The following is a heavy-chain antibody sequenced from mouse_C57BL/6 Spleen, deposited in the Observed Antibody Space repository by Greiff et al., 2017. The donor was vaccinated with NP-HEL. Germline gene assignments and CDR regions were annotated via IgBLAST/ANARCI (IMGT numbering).Heavy chain of an antibody. CDR3: ARTANSWYFDV. CDR2: IYPGDGDT. D-gene: IGHD1-2*01. J-gene: IGHJ1*03. CDR1: GYAFSSYW. V-gene: IGHV1-80*01. Sequence: QVHVKQSGAELVKPGASVKISCKASGYAFSSYWMNWVKQRPGKGLEWIGQIYPGDGDTNYNGKFKGKATLTADKSSSTAYMQLSSLTSEDSAVYFCARTANSWYFDVWGTGTTVTVSS.